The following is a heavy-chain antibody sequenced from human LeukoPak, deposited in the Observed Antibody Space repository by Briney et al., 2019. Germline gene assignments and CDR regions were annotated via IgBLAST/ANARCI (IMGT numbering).Heavy chain of an antibody. CDR3: ARATIKPRGSGWYGYFDY. CDR1: GFTFSSYE. D-gene: IGHD6-19*01. Sequence: PGGSLRLSCAASGFTFSSYEMNWVRQAPGKGLEWVSSISSSSSYIYYADSVKGRFTISRDNAKNSLYLQMSSLRAEDTAVYYCARATIKPRGSGWYGYFDYWGQGTLVTVSS. J-gene: IGHJ4*02. V-gene: IGHV3-21*01. CDR2: ISSSSSYI.